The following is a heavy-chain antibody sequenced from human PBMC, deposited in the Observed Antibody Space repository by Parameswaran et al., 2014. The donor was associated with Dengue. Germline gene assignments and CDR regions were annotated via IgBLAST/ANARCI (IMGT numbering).Heavy chain of an antibody. CDR3: ARERPRGSFGEFDSYGMDV. D-gene: IGHD3-10*01. J-gene: IGHJ6*04. CDR2: INCNTGGT. Sequence: WVRQAPGQGLEWMGRINCNTGGTNYGQKFQGRVTMTRDTSISTAYMELRRLRYDETAVYYCARERPRGSFGEFDSYGMDVWGEGTTVTVSS. V-gene: IGHV1-2*02.